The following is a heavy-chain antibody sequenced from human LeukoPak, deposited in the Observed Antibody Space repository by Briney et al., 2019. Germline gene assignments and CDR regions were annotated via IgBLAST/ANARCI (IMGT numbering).Heavy chain of an antibody. J-gene: IGHJ6*03. V-gene: IGHV4-59*01. D-gene: IGHD6-13*01. CDR2: VHYIGKT. Sequence: SETLSLTCTVSGGSIRSYFWSWIRQPPGKGLDWIGYVHYIGKTNYNPSLKSRVTISVDTSKNQFSLKLSSVTAADTAVYYCARTTEAHSWRTRYYDYYMDVWGKGTTVTVSS. CDR3: ARTTEAHSWRTRYYDYYMDV. CDR1: GGSIRSYF.